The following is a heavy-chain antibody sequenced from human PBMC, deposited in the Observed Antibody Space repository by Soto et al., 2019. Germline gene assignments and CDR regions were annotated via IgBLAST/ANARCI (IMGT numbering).Heavy chain of an antibody. Sequence: EVQLLESGGGLVQPWGSLRLSCAASGFTFSSYAMSWVRQAPGKGLERVSVISGSGGSTYYADSVKGRFTISRDNSKNTLYLQMNSLRAEDTAVYYCAKRGSGSYYDYWGQGTLVTVSS. CDR1: GFTFSSYA. V-gene: IGHV3-23*01. D-gene: IGHD3-10*01. CDR3: AKRGSGSYYDY. J-gene: IGHJ4*02. CDR2: ISGSGGST.